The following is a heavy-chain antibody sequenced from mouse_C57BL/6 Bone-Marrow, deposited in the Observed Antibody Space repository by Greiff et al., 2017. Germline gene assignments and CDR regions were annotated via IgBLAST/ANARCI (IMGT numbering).Heavy chain of an antibody. CDR3: ARHRSMSF. CDR2: ISNGGGST. V-gene: IGHV5-12*01. CDR1: GFTLSDYY. Sequence: EVHLVESGGGLVQPGGSLKLSCAASGFTLSDYYMYWVRQTPEKRLEWVAYISNGGGSTYYPDTVKGRFTISRDNAKNTLYLQMSRLKSEDTAMYYCARHRSMSFWGQGTLVTVSA. J-gene: IGHJ3*01. D-gene: IGHD2-10*02.